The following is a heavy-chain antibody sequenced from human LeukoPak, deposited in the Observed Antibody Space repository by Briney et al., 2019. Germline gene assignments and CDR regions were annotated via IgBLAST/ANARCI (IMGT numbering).Heavy chain of an antibody. V-gene: IGHV3-7*01. J-gene: IGHJ4*02. CDR2: IKQDGSEK. D-gene: IGHD5-24*01. Sequence: GGSLRLSCAASGFNFNTYWMSWVRQAPGRGLEWVANIKQDGSEKFYVDSLKGRFTISRDNSKNSLFLQMNSLRAEDTAVYYCARKMGTIGKAFDYWGQGTLVTVSS. CDR1: GFNFNTYW. CDR3: ARKMGTIGKAFDY.